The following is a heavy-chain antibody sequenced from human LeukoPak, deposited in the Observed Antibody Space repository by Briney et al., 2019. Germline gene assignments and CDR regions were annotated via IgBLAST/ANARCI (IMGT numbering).Heavy chain of an antibody. CDR2: IIPIFGTA. D-gene: IGHD2-8*01. V-gene: IGHV1-69*01. Sequence: ASVKVSCKASGGTFSSYAISWVRQAPGQGLEWMGGIIPIFGTANYAQKFQGRVTITADESTSTAYMELSSLRSEDTAVYYCARDWKGIGVSYIDYWGQGTLVTVSS. CDR3: ARDWKGIGVSYIDY. CDR1: GGTFSSYA. J-gene: IGHJ4*02.